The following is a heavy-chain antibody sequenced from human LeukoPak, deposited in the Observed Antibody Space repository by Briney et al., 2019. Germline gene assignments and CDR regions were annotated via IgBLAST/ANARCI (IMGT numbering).Heavy chain of an antibody. Sequence: SETLSLTCTVSGGSISSYYWSWIRQPPGKGLEWIGYIYYSGSTNYNPSLKSRVTTSVDASKNQFSLKLSSVTAADTAVYYCARAPGIRRSFDCWGQGTLVTVSS. V-gene: IGHV4-59*01. J-gene: IGHJ4*02. CDR2: IYYSGST. CDR1: GGSISSYY. D-gene: IGHD3-10*01. CDR3: ARAPGIRRSFDC.